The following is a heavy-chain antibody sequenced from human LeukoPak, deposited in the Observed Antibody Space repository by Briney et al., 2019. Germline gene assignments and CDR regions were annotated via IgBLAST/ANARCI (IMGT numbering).Heavy chain of an antibody. V-gene: IGHV3-11*06. Sequence: GGSLRLSCAASGFTFSDYYMSWIRQAPGKGLEWVSSISSSSSYIYYADSVKGRFTISRDNAKNSLYLQMNSLRAEDTAVYYCALANWGSQAPGDYWGQGTLVTVSS. CDR3: ALANWGSQAPGDY. CDR2: ISSSSSYI. D-gene: IGHD7-27*01. CDR1: GFTFSDYY. J-gene: IGHJ4*02.